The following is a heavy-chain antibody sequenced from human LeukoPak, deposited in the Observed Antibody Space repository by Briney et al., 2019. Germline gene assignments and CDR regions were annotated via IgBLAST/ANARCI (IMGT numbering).Heavy chain of an antibody. CDR2: IYYSGST. CDR1: GGSISSYY. CDR3: ARLHPTTSFDY. D-gene: IGHD1-14*01. Sequence: SETLSLTCTVSGGSISSYYWSWIRQPPGKGLEWIGYIYYSGSTNYNPSLKSRVTISVDTSKNQFSLKLSPVTAADTAVYYCARLHPTTSFDYWGQGTLVTVSS. V-gene: IGHV4-59*01. J-gene: IGHJ4*02.